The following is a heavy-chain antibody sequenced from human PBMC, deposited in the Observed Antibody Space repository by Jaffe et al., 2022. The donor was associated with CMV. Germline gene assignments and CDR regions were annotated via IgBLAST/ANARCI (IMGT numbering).Heavy chain of an antibody. Sequence: QVQLVQSGAEVKKPGASVKVSCKASGYTFTSYYMHWVRQAPGQGLEWMGIINPSGGSTSYAQKFQGRVTMTRDTSTSTVYMELSSLRSEDTAVYYCAREGDTAMAPAGVYYFDYWGQGTLVTVSS. V-gene: IGHV1-46*01. CDR1: GYTFTSYY. CDR2: INPSGGST. D-gene: IGHD5-18*01. CDR3: AREGDTAMAPAGVYYFDY. J-gene: IGHJ4*02.